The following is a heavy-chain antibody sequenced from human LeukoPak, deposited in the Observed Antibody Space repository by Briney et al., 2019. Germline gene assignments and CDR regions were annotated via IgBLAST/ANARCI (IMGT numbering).Heavy chain of an antibody. CDR3: ARTYCSGDSCHFDY. J-gene: IGHJ4*02. Sequence: SETLSLTCTVSGGSISSYYWSWIWQPPGKGLEWIGYIYYSGNTDSNPSLKSRVTISVDTSKNQFSLKLSSVTAADTAVYYCARTYCSGDSCHFDYWGQGTLVTVSS. CDR2: IYYSGNT. D-gene: IGHD2-15*01. CDR1: GGSISSYY. V-gene: IGHV4-59*08.